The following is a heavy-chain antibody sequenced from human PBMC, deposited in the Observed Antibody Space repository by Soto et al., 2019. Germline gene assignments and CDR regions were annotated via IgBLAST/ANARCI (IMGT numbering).Heavy chain of an antibody. D-gene: IGHD6-6*01. V-gene: IGHV3-33*01. CDR2: TWYDGSNK. CDR3: AREGGGKIVEYSSSTPFDY. J-gene: IGHJ4*02. CDR1: GFIFSRYG. Sequence: QAQLVESGGGVVQPGRSLRLSCAASGFIFSRYGMHWVRQAPGKGLEWVAVTWYDGSNKYYADSVKGRFTISRDNSKNTVYLQMNRLRAEDTALYYCAREGGGKIVEYSSSTPFDYWGQGTLVTVSS.